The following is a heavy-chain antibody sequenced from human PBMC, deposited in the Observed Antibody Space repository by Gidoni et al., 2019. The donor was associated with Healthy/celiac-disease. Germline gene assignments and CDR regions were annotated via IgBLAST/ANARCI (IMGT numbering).Heavy chain of an antibody. CDR3: ARLPAAIHYGMDV. J-gene: IGHJ6*04. D-gene: IGHD2-2*02. CDR2: INHSGRT. CDR1: GGSFSGYY. V-gene: IGHV4-34*01. Sequence: QVQLQQWGAGLLTPSETLSLTCAVYGGSFSGYYWSWIRQPPGKGLEWIGEINHSGRTNYNPSLKSRVTISVDTSKNQFSLKLSSVTAADTAVYYCARLPAAIHYGMDVWGKGTTVTVSS.